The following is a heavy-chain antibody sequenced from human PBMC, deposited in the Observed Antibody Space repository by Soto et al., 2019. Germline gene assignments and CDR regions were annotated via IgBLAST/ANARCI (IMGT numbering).Heavy chain of an antibody. Sequence: SETLSLTCTVSGASISGFYWSWIRKSAGKGLEWIGRIYATGTTDYNPSLKSRVMMSVDTSKKQFSLKLRSVTAADTAVYYCVRHGTQTLRDWFDPWGQGISVTVSS. V-gene: IGHV4-4*07. CDR1: GASISGFY. CDR3: VRHGTQTLRDWFDP. J-gene: IGHJ5*02. CDR2: IYATGTT. D-gene: IGHD1-1*01.